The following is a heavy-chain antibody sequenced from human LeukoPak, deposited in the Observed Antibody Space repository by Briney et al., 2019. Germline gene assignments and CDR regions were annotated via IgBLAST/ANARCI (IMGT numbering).Heavy chain of an antibody. V-gene: IGHV3-74*01. D-gene: IGHD1-26*01. CDR3: ARDGSGTLPFDY. J-gene: IGHJ4*02. CDR1: GFTLNHYW. Sequence: GGSLRLSCTVSGFTLNHYWMHWVRQAPGKGLVWVSLLKGDGYPTTYADFVKGRFTISRDDARNTLFLEMNSLRGDDTAVYYCARDGSGTLPFDYWGQGTLVTVSS. CDR2: LKGDGYPT.